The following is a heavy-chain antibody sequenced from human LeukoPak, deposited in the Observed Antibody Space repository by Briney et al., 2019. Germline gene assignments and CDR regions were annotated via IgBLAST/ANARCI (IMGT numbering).Heavy chain of an antibody. V-gene: IGHV3-30-3*01. D-gene: IGHD4-17*01. CDR2: ISYDGSNK. J-gene: IGHJ4*02. CDR1: GFTFSSYA. CDR3: ARAGGRTTVTSPLVDY. Sequence: QPGRSLRLSCAASGFTFSSYAMHWVRQAPGKGLEWVAVISYDGSNKYYADSVKGRFTISRDNSENTLYLQMNSLRAEDTAVYYCARAGGRTTVTSPLVDYWGQGTLDTVSS.